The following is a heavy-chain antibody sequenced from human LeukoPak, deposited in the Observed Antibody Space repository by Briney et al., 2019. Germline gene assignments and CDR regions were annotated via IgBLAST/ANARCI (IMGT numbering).Heavy chain of an antibody. J-gene: IGHJ4*02. Sequence: PGGSLRLSCAASGFTFSSDAMSWVRQAPGEGLEWGSAISGSGGSTYYADSVTGRFTTSTDKSKKTLYLQMNSLRAEDTAVYFCAKAPVTSCRGAYCYPFDSWGQGTLVTVSS. CDR3: AKAPVTSCRGAYCYPFDS. CDR1: GFTFSSDA. D-gene: IGHD2-21*01. V-gene: IGHV3-23*01. CDR2: ISGSGGST.